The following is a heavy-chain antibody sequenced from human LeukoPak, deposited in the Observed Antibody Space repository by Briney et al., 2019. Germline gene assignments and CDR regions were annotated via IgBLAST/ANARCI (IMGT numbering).Heavy chain of an antibody. D-gene: IGHD5-12*01. CDR2: ISPNADNI. Sequence: GGSLRLSCVAGGFSFSDRYLSWIRQAPGKRMEWIAYISPNADNIHYADSVKGRFTISRDNAKNALFLQLNSLRDEDTALYHCVTESAWLFDYWGQGTLVTVSS. CDR1: GFSFSDRY. J-gene: IGHJ4*02. CDR3: VTESAWLFDY. V-gene: IGHV3-11*04.